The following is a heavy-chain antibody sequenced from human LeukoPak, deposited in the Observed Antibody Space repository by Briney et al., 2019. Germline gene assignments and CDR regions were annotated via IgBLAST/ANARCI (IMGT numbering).Heavy chain of an antibody. D-gene: IGHD2-8*02. V-gene: IGHV4-59*08. CDR2: ISDIGSI. J-gene: IGHJ4*02. CDR3: AGHHPRNTVDF. CDR1: GGSISSYY. Sequence: SETLSLTCTVSGGSISSYYWSWIRQPPGKGLEWIAYISDIGSINYNPSLKSRVTVSLDTSKNQFSLELSSVTAADTAVYYCAGHHPRNTVDFWGQGTLVTVSS.